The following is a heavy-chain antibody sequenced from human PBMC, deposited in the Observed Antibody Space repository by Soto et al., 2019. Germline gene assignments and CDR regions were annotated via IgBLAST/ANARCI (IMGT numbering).Heavy chain of an antibody. D-gene: IGHD3-3*01. Sequence: QVQLVQSGTEVKKPGASVRVSCKASGYTSSTYGFSWVRQAPGQGLEWMGWIGAYNGDTNYAQNFQGRVTMTTDTSTTTSYMELRRLTFDDTAVYFCARDWRGAEGFDPWGQGTLLIVSS. V-gene: IGHV1-18*01. J-gene: IGHJ5*02. CDR1: GYTSSTYG. CDR3: ARDWRGAEGFDP. CDR2: IGAYNGDT.